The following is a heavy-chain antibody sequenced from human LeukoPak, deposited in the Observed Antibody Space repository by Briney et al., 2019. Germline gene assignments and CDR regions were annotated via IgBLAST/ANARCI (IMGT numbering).Heavy chain of an antibody. Sequence: PSETLSLTCAVYGGSFSGYYWSWIRQSPGKGLEWIGEINHSGSTNYNPSLKSRVTISVDTSKNQFSLKLSSVTAADTAVYYCARVHDYVWGSYRRYYFDYWGQGTLVTVSS. CDR3: ARVHDYVWGSYRRYYFDY. CDR1: GGSFSGYY. J-gene: IGHJ4*02. CDR2: INHSGST. D-gene: IGHD3-16*02. V-gene: IGHV4-34*01.